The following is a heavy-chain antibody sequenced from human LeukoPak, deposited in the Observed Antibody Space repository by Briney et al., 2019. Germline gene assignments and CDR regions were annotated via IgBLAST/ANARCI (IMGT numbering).Heavy chain of an antibody. V-gene: IGHV4-34*01. J-gene: IGHJ4*02. Sequence: SETLSLTCAVYGGSFSGYYWSWIRQPPGKGLEWIGEINHSGSTNYNPSLKSRVTISVDTSKNQFSLKLSSVTAADTAVYYCAREEYSSSHDDYWGQGTLVTVSS. CDR2: INHSGST. CDR1: GGSFSGYY. CDR3: AREEYSSSHDDY. D-gene: IGHD6-6*01.